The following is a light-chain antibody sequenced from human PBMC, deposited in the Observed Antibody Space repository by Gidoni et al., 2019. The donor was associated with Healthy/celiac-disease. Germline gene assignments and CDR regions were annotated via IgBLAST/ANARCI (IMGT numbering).Light chain of an antibody. V-gene: IGLV1-40*01. Sequence: QSVLTQPPSVSGAPGQRVTISCTRSSSNIGAGYDVHWYQQLPGTAPKLLIYGNINRPSGVPDRFAGSKSGTSASLAITGLQAEDEADYYCQSYDSSPSYVFGTGTKVT. CDR2: GNI. J-gene: IGLJ1*01. CDR1: SSNIGAGYD. CDR3: QSYDSSPSYV.